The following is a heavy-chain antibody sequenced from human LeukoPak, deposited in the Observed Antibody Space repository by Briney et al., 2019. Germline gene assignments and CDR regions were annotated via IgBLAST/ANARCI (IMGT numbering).Heavy chain of an antibody. CDR2: IHYSGAT. V-gene: IGHV4-59*08. J-gene: IGHJ1*01. CDR1: GDSISGYF. Sequence: SETLSLTCTASGDSISGYFWSWLRQTPGKGLEWIGYIHYSGATNYNPSLKSRVTMSVDTSKDQFSLKLSYVNAADTAMYYCARHRSPLESFHHWGQGTLVTVSS. CDR3: ARHRSPLESFHH. D-gene: IGHD3-3*01.